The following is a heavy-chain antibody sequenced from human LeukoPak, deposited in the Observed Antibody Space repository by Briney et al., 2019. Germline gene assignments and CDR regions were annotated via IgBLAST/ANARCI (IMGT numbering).Heavy chain of an antibody. CDR1: GFTFGSYA. V-gene: IGHV3-23*01. CDR2: ISGSGGST. J-gene: IGHJ4*02. D-gene: IGHD6-13*01. CDR3: AKSVYSSSWYGLSYFDY. Sequence: PGGSLRLSCAASGFTFGSYAMNWVRQAPGKGREWLSAISGSGGSTYYADSVKGRFTISRDNSKNTLYLQMNGLRAEDTAVYYCAKSVYSSSWYGLSYFDYWGQGTLVTVSS.